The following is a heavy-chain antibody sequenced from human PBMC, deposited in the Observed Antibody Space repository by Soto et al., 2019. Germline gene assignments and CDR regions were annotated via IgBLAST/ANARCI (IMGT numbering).Heavy chain of an antibody. D-gene: IGHD5-12*01. CDR1: GFTFSSYS. V-gene: IGHV3-21*01. CDR3: ARGAEYSGYERYYYYYYMDV. J-gene: IGHJ6*03. CDR2: ISSSSSYI. Sequence: GGSLRLSCAASGFTFSSYSMNWVRQAPGKGLEWVSSISSSSSYIYYADSVKGRFTISRDNAKNSLYLQMNSLRAEDTAVYYCARGAEYSGYERYYYYYYMDVWGKGTTVTVSS.